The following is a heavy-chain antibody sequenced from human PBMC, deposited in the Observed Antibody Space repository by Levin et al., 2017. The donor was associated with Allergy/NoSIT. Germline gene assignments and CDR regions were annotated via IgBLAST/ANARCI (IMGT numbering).Heavy chain of an antibody. V-gene: IGHV3-11*01. J-gene: IGHJ4*02. D-gene: IGHD3-3*01. Sequence: GGSLRLSCAASGFSFSDYYMSWIRQTPGKGLEWVSYISSSGSPIYYADSVKGRFTISRDNAKNSLFLQMNSLRAEDAAVYYCARGSHYHLWSGYYAYFDYWGQGTLVTVSS. CDR3: ARGSHYHLWSGYYAYFDY. CDR1: GFSFSDYY. CDR2: ISSSGSPI.